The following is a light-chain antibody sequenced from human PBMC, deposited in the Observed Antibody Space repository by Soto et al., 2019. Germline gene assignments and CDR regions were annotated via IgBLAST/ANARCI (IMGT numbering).Light chain of an antibody. Sequence: EVVLTQSPATLSLSPGERATLSCRASQSVSSYLAWYTQKPGQAPRLLMYDTSNRATGNPARFSGSGSGTDFTLPISSLEPEDFAVYYCQQRSNFLWTFGPGTKVEIK. J-gene: IGKJ1*01. V-gene: IGKV3-11*01. CDR1: QSVSSY. CDR2: DTS. CDR3: QQRSNFLWT.